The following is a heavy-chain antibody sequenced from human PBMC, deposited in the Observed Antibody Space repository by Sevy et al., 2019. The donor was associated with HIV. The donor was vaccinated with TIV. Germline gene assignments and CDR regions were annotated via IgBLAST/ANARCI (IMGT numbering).Heavy chain of an antibody. CDR2: VYYSGST. CDR1: GDSISNSRYY. CDR3: ANQPLTLISPPDS. D-gene: IGHD2-2*01. J-gene: IGHJ4*02. V-gene: IGHV4-39*01. Sequence: SETLSLTCTVSGDSISNSRYYWGWIRQPPGKGLEWIGSVYYSGSTYYNPSLKSRVTLSIDTSKNQFLLKVNSVTATDTAVYYCANQPLTLISPPDSWGQGTLITVSS.